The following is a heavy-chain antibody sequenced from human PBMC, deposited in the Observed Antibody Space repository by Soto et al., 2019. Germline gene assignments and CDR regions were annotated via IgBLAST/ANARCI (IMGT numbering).Heavy chain of an antibody. CDR2: ISYDGSNK. J-gene: IGHJ4*02. CDR1: GFTFSSYG. V-gene: IGHV3-30*18. CDR3: AKKVGATSVDY. D-gene: IGHD1-26*01. Sequence: QVQLVESGGGVVQPGRSLRLSCAASGFTFSSYGMHWVRQAPGKGLEWVAVISYDGSNKYYADSVKGRFTISRDHSKNTLYLQMNSLRAEDTAVYYCAKKVGATSVDYWGQGTLVTVSS.